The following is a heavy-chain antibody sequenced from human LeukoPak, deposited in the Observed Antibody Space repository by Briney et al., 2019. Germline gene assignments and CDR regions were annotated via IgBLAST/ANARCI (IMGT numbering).Heavy chain of an antibody. D-gene: IGHD1-26*01. Sequence: SETLSLTCTASGGSISSSSYYWGWIRQPPGKGLEWIGSIYYSGSTYYNPSLKSRVTISVDTSKNQFSLKLSSVTAADTAVYYCARHGIVGATSGFDYWGQGTLVTVSS. V-gene: IGHV4-39*01. J-gene: IGHJ4*02. CDR3: ARHGIVGATSGFDY. CDR1: GGSISSSSYY. CDR2: IYYSGST.